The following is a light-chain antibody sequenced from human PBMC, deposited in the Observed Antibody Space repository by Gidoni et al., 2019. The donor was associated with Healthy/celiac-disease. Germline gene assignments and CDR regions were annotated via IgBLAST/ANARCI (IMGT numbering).Light chain of an antibody. CDR3: SSYTSSSTVV. Sequence: QSALTPPVSVSGSPGQSITISCTGTSSDVGGYNYVSWYQQHPGKAPKLMIYEVSNRPSGVSNRFSGSKSGNTASLTISGLQAEDEADYYCSSYTSSSTVVFGGGTKLTVL. J-gene: IGLJ2*01. V-gene: IGLV2-14*01. CDR2: EVS. CDR1: SSDVGGYNY.